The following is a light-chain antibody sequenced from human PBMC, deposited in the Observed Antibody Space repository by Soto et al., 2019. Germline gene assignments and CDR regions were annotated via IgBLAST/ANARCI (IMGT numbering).Light chain of an antibody. V-gene: IGLV1-44*01. Sequence: QSVLTQPPSASGTPGQRVTISCSGSSSNIGSNTVNWYQQLPGTAPKLVIYSNNQRPSGVPGRFSGSKSGTSASLAISGLQSEDEADYYCVAWDASLNGYVVFGGGTKVTVL. CDR3: VAWDASLNGYVV. J-gene: IGLJ2*01. CDR2: SNN. CDR1: SSNIGSNT.